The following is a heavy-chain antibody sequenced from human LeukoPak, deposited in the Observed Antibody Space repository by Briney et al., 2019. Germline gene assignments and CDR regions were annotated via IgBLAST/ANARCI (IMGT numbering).Heavy chain of an antibody. CDR3: VRPRYYYDGSSYTEI. Sequence: SETLSLTCAVSGGSFSGYYWTWIRQPPGKGLEWIGEINSGGSINYNPSLKSRVTISVDTSEKQFSLKLSSVTAADTAVYYCVRPRYYYDGSSYTEIWGQGTMVTVSS. J-gene: IGHJ3*02. CDR2: INSGGSI. CDR1: GGSFSGYY. D-gene: IGHD3-22*01. V-gene: IGHV4-34*01.